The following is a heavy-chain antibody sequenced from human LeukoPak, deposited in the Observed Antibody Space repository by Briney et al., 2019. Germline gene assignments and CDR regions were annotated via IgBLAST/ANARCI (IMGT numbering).Heavy chain of an antibody. CDR2: IYYSGST. D-gene: IGHD6-19*01. V-gene: IGHV4-59*08. J-gene: IGHJ4*02. Sequence: SETLSLTCTVSGGSISSYYWSWLRQPPGKGLEWIGYIYYSGSTNYNPSLKSRVTISVDTSKNQFSLKLSSVTAADTAVYYCARQGSSGRSGFDYWGQGTLVTVSS. CDR3: ARQGSSGRSGFDY. CDR1: GGSISSYY.